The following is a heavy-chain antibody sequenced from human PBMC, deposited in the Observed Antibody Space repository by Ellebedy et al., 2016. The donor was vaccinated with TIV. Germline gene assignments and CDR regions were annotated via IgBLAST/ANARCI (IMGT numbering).Heavy chain of an antibody. CDR1: GFTFEDHA. CDR3: ARAFGDSYPSHPDI. Sequence: SLKISCEASGFTFEDHAMHWVRRAPGKGLEWVSGINWSGVFIGYGDSVKGRFTASRDNARKALYLQMNSLGPADTAVYFCARAFGDSYPSHPDIWGRGTLVTVSS. J-gene: IGHJ4*02. V-gene: IGHV3-9*01. D-gene: IGHD3-16*01. CDR2: INWSGVFI.